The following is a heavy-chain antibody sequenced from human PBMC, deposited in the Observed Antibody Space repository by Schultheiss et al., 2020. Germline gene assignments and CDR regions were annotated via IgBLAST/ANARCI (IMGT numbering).Heavy chain of an antibody. V-gene: IGHV4-4*07. CDR1: GGSISSYY. Sequence: SETLSLTCTVSGGSISSYYWSWIRQPAGKGLEWIGRIYTSGSTNYNPSLKSRVTISVDTSKNQFSLKLSSVTAADTAVYYCARWRYSYGYIAYWGQGTLVTVSS. J-gene: IGHJ4*02. CDR3: ARWRYSYGYIAY. CDR2: IYTSGST. D-gene: IGHD5-18*01.